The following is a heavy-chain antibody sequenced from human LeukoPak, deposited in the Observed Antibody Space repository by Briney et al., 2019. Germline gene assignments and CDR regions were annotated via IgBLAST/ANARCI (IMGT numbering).Heavy chain of an antibody. D-gene: IGHD2-2*01. CDR2: INPNSGGT. V-gene: IGHV1-2*02. Sequence: ASVKVSCKASGYTFTGYYMHWVRQAPGQGLEWMGWINPNSGGTNYAQKFQGRVTMTRDTSISTAYMELSRLRSDDTAVYYCARDKAPTGYCSSTSRYDPYYFDYWGQGTLVTVSS. J-gene: IGHJ4*02. CDR1: GYTFTGYY. CDR3: ARDKAPTGYCSSTSRYDPYYFDY.